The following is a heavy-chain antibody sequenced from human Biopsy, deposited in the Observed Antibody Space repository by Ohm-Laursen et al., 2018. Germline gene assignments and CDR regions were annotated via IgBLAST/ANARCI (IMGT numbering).Heavy chain of an antibody. CDR1: GFTFSDYY. CDR2: ISSRTNTI. CDR3: TGDSGGLGDY. D-gene: IGHD2-8*02. Sequence: GSLRLSCTASGFTFSDYYMSWIRQAPGKGLKWISYISSRTNTIYYADSVKGRFTISRDNAKNTLHLQMNSLRAEDTAVYYCTGDSGGLGDYWGQGTLVTVSS. V-gene: IGHV3-11*04. J-gene: IGHJ4*02.